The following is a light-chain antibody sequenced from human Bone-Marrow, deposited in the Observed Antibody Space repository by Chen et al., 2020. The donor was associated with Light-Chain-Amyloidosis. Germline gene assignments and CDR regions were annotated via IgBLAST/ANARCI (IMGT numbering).Light chain of an antibody. J-gene: IGLJ1*01. CDR2: EVT. V-gene: IGLV2-14*01. CDR1: SSDVGGDNH. Sequence: QSALTQPASVSGPPGPSITLSCTGTSSDVGGDNHVSWYQQHPDKAPKLMIYEVTNRPSWVPDRFSGSKSDNTASLTISGLQTEDEADYFCSSYTITNTLVFGSGTRVTVL. CDR3: SSYTITNTLV.